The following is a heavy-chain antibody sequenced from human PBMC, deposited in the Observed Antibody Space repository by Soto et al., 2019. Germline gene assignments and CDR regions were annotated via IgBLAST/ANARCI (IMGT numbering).Heavy chain of an antibody. CDR1: GGTFSSYT. D-gene: IGHD6-19*01. CDR2: IIPILGIA. V-gene: IGHV1-69*04. Sequence: ASVKVSCKASGGTFSSYTISWVRQAPGQGLEWMGRIIPILGIANYAQKFQGRVTITADKSTSTAYMELSSLRSEDTAVYYCARDPAIAVAGTHAFDIWGQGTMVTVSS. J-gene: IGHJ3*02. CDR3: ARDPAIAVAGTHAFDI.